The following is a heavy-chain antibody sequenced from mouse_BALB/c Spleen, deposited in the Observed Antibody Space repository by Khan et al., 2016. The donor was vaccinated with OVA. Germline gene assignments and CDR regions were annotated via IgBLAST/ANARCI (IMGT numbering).Heavy chain of an antibody. V-gene: IGHV1-4*01. J-gene: IGHJ4*01. Sequence: QVQLQQSGAELARPGASVKMSCKASGYTFTSNTMHWVKQRPGQGLEWIGYINPSSGYTNYNQNLTDKATLTADKSYSTAYMQLSSLTSEDSAIYYCARRTTVFTMDYWGQGTSVTVSS. CDR3: ARRTTVFTMDY. CDR2: INPSSGYT. CDR1: GYTFTSNT. D-gene: IGHD1-1*01.